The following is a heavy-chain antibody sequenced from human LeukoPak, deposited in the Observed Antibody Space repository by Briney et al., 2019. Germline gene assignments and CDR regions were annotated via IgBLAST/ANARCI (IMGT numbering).Heavy chain of an antibody. D-gene: IGHD6-19*01. CDR3: AKFPGIAVAGTSF. Sequence: GGSLRLSCAASGFTFSSYGMHWVRQAPGKGLEWVAVISYDGSNKYYADSVKGRFTISRDNSKNTLYLQMNSLRAEDTAVYYCAKFPGIAVAGTSFWGQGTLVTVSS. CDR1: GFTFSSYG. CDR2: ISYDGSNK. V-gene: IGHV3-30*18. J-gene: IGHJ4*02.